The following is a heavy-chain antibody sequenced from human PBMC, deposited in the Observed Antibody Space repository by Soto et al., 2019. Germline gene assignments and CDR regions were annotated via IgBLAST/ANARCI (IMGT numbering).Heavy chain of an antibody. CDR3: ARHVIAAAYNWFDP. J-gene: IGHJ5*02. D-gene: IGHD6-13*01. CDR1: GFSLSTSGVG. V-gene: IGHV2-5*02. CDR2: IYWDDDK. Sequence: SGPTLVNPTQTLTLTCTFSGFSLSTSGVGVGWIRQPPGKALEWLALIYWDDDKRYSPSLKSRLTITKDTSKNQVVLTMTNMDPVDTATYYCARHVIAAAYNWFDPWGQGTLVTVSS.